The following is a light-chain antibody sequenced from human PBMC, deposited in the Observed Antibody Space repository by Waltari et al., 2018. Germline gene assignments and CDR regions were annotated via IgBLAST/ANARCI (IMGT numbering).Light chain of an antibody. CDR1: RSDLGRFDL. V-gene: IGLV2-23*01. CDR3: CSYAGSSSWV. Sequence: QSALTQPASVSASPAQSITISCTGTRSDLGRFDLVSWFQQHPGDAPRLIIYEASKRPSGVSNRFSGSKSGTTASLTISGLQAEDEADYYCCSYAGSSSWVFGGGTKLTVL. CDR2: EAS. J-gene: IGLJ3*02.